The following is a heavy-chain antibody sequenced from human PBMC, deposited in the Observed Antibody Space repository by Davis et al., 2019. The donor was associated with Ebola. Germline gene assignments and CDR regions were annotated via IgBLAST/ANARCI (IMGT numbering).Heavy chain of an antibody. CDR2: ISSSGSTT. CDR3: ATVSVFGGEY. Sequence: GESLKISCIASGFTFSSYEMNWVRQAPGKGLEWVSYISSSGSTTYYADSVKGRFTISRDNSKNTLYLQMNSLRAEDTAVYYCATVSVFGGEYWGQGTLVTVSS. D-gene: IGHD3-3*01. J-gene: IGHJ4*02. CDR1: GFTFSSYE. V-gene: IGHV3-48*03.